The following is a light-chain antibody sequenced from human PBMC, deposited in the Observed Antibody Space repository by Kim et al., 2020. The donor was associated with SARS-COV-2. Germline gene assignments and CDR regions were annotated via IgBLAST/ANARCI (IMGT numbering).Light chain of an antibody. CDR2: QYS. CDR1: KLGDKY. J-gene: IGLJ2*01. V-gene: IGLV3-1*01. Sequence: SYELTQPPSVSVSPGQTASITCSGDKLGDKYACWYQQKPGQSPVLVIYQYSKRPSGIPERFSGSTSGNTATLTISGTQAMDEADYYCQAWDSSTVV. CDR3: QAWDSSTVV.